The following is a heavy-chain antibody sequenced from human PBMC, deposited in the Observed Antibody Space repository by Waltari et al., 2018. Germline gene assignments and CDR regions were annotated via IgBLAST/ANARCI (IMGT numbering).Heavy chain of an antibody. CDR1: GFSFSTYA. CDR2: ISGSGGST. D-gene: IGHD3-22*01. CDR3: ANIDYYDSSGYYPFDY. Sequence: EVQLVESGGCLVQPGGSLRLSCAASGFSFSTYALSWFRQAPGKGLEWVSAISGSGGSTYYADSVKGRFTISRDNSKNTLYLQMNSLRAEDTAVYYCANIDYYDSSGYYPFDYWGQGTLVTVSS. V-gene: IGHV3-23*04. J-gene: IGHJ4*02.